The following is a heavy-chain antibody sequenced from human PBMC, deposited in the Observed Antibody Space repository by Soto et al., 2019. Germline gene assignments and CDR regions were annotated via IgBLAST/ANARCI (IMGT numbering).Heavy chain of an antibody. V-gene: IGHV3-23*01. CDR3: AHRTGFDY. CDR2: ISGSGGGT. Sequence: EVQLWESGGGLVQPGGSLRLSCAVSGYTFSSFDMSWVRQAPGKGLEWVSTISGSGGGTNHADSVKGRFTISRDISTYTVYLQMNSLRAEDTAVYYCAHRTGFDYWGQGALVTVSA. CDR1: GYTFSSFD. J-gene: IGHJ4*02.